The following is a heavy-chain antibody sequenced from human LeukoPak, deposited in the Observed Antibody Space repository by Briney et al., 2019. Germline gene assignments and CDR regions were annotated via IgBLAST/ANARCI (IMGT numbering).Heavy chain of an antibody. J-gene: IGHJ4*02. V-gene: IGHV5-51*01. CDR3: VGSTGYPYYFDY. D-gene: IGHD3-9*01. CDR2: LYPGNSET. Sequence: GESLKISCEASGYRFSGYWIGWVRQMPGEGLEWMGILYPGNSETRYSPSFQGQVTISADNSISTAYLQWSSLKASATAMYYCVGSTGYPYYFDYWGQGTLLTVSS. CDR1: GYRFSGYW.